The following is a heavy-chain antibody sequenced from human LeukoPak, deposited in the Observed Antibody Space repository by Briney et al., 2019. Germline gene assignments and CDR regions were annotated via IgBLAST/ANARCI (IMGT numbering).Heavy chain of an antibody. J-gene: IGHJ4*02. V-gene: IGHV1-2*02. D-gene: IGHD5-12*01. Sequence: ASVKVSCKASGYTFTGYYMHWVRQAPGQGLEWRGWINPNSGGTNYAQKFQGRVTMTRDTSISTAYMELSRLRSDDTAVYYCVTSRGYSGCHDYWGQGTLVTVSS. CDR2: INPNSGGT. CDR3: VTSRGYSGCHDY. CDR1: GYTFTGYY.